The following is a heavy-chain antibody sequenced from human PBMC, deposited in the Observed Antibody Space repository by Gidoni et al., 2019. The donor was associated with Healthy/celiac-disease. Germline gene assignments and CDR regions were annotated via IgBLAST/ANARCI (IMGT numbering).Heavy chain of an antibody. CDR1: GGSTSSGRYH. CDR2: IYTSGST. Sequence: QVQLQESGPGLVKPSQTLSLTCTVPGGSTSSGRYHWSWLRQPARKGLEWIGRIYTSGSTNYDPSLKSRVTISVDTSKNQFSLKLSSVTAADTAVYYCARGPCGGDCFSVYYGMDVWGQGTTVTVSS. D-gene: IGHD2-21*02. J-gene: IGHJ6*02. CDR3: ARGPCGGDCFSVYYGMDV. V-gene: IGHV4-61*02.